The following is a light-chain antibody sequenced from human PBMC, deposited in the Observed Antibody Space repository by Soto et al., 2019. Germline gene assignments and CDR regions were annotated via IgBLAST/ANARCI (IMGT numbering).Light chain of an antibody. Sequence: QSVLTQPPSVSGAPGQRVTISCTGSSSNIGAGYDVHWYQQLPGTAPKLLIYDNTNRPSGVPDRFSGSKTGTSASLAITGLQAEDEAVYYCQYYESSMSSYVFGAGTKLTVL. V-gene: IGLV1-40*01. CDR1: SSNIGAGYD. J-gene: IGLJ1*01. CDR2: DNT. CDR3: QYYESSMSSYV.